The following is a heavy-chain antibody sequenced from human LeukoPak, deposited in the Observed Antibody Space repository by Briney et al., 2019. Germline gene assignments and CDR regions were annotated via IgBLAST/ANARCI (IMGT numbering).Heavy chain of an antibody. CDR3: AREHRGGVDGNWFDP. J-gene: IGHJ5*02. D-gene: IGHD3-16*01. CDR1: GGSISSSSYY. CDR2: IYYSGST. Sequence: PSETLSLTCTVSGGSISSSSYYWGWIRQPPGKGLEWIGSIYYSGSTYYNPSLKSRVTISVDTSKNQFSLKLSSVTAADTAVYYCAREHRGGVDGNWFDPWGQGTLVTVSS. V-gene: IGHV4-39*07.